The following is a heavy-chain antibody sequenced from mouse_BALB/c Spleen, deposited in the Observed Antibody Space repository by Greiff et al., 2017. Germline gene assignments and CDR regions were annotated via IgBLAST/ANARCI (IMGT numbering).Heavy chain of an antibody. Sequence: QVQLQQSGPQLVRPGASVKISCKASGYSFTSYWMHWVKQRPGQGLEWIGMIDPSDSETRLNQKFKDKATLTVDKSSSTAYMQLSSPTSEDSAVYYCARGGDLWFAYWGQGTLVTVSA. CDR1: GYSFTSYW. D-gene: IGHD1-1*02. CDR2: IDPSDSET. J-gene: IGHJ3*01. V-gene: IGHV1S126*01. CDR3: ARGGDLWFAY.